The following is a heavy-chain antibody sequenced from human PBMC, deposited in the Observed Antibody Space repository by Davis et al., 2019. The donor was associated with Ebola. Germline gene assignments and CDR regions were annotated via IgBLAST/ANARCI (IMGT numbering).Heavy chain of an antibody. CDR1: GFIFSTYV. CDR2: GTSADT. D-gene: IGHD6-19*01. Sequence: PGGSLRLSCSASGFIFSTYVMSWVRQAPGKGLEWVSTYGTSADTYYADSLKGRFTISRDTSKNTVYLQMNSLAVEDTAVYYCRAVAGGDAFDIWGQGTMVTVSS. V-gene: IGHV3-23*01. CDR3: RAVAGGDAFDI. J-gene: IGHJ3*02.